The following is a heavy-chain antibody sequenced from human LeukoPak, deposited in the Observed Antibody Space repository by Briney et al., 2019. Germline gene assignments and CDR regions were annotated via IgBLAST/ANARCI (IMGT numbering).Heavy chain of an antibody. Sequence: GGSLRLSCAASGFTFSTYWMHWVRQAPGKGLVWVSGLNSDGSITGYVDSVKGRFTISRDNSKNTLYLQMNSLRAEDTAVYYCAKFFTGEYVRAFDVWGQGTMVTVSS. CDR3: AKFFTGEYVRAFDV. D-gene: IGHD3-10*02. CDR1: GFTFSTYW. CDR2: LNSDGSIT. V-gene: IGHV3-74*01. J-gene: IGHJ3*01.